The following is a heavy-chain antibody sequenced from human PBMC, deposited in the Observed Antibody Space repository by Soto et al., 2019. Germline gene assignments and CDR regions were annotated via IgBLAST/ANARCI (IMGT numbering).Heavy chain of an antibody. CDR2: IDPSDSYT. Sequence: PGESLKISCKGSGYSFTSYWVSWVRQMPGKGLEWMGRIDPSDSYTNYSPSFQGHVTISADKSISTAYLQWSSLKASDTAMYYCASLFYDSSGMDVWGQGTTVTVSS. D-gene: IGHD3-22*01. CDR3: ASLFYDSSGMDV. V-gene: IGHV5-10-1*01. J-gene: IGHJ6*02. CDR1: GYSFTSYW.